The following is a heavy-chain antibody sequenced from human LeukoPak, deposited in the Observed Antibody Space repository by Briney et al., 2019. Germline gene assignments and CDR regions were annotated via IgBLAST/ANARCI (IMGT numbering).Heavy chain of an antibody. CDR3: AIINHPDGRVY. D-gene: IGHD5-24*01. J-gene: IGHJ4*02. CDR1: GYPFTTSR. CDR2: IYAGNSDA. Sequence: GESLKISCQGFGYPFTTSRIGWVRQLPGKGLEWTAIIYAGNSDAKYSPSFQGQVSISTDRSISTAYLHWSSLKASDTAIYYCAIINHPDGRVYWGQGTLVTVSS. V-gene: IGHV5-51*01.